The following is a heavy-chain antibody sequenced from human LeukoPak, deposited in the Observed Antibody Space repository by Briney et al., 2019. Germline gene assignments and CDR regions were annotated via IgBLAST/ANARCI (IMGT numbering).Heavy chain of an antibody. CDR2: FDPEDGET. CDR1: GYTLTELS. CDR3: ARDLGSSATSTNWFDP. Sequence: GASVKVSCKVSGYTLTELSMHWVRQAPGKGLEWMGGFDPEDGETIYAQKFQGRVTMTEDTSTDTAYMELRSLRSDDTAVYYCARDLGSSATSTNWFDPWGQGTLVTVSS. D-gene: IGHD6-6*01. J-gene: IGHJ5*02. V-gene: IGHV1-24*01.